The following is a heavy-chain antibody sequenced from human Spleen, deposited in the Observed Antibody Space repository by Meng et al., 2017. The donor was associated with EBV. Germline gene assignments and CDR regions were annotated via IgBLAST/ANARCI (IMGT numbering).Heavy chain of an antibody. V-gene: IGHV3-74*01. Sequence: VQLVESGGALVQPGGSLRLSCSASGFTFSSYWMHWVRQVPGKGLVWVSRLNEDGSTTTYADSVKGRFTISRDNAKNTLYLQMNSLRAEDTAVYYCSRDLAGSNDYWGQGTLVTVSS. CDR3: SRDLAGSNDY. D-gene: IGHD1-14*01. J-gene: IGHJ4*02. CDR1: GFTFSSYW. CDR2: LNEDGSTT.